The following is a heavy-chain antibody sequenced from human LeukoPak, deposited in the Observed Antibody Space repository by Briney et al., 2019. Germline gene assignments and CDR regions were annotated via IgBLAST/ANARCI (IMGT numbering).Heavy chain of an antibody. J-gene: IGHJ3*02. CDR3: ARDLGNAFDI. V-gene: IGHV4-59*01. CDR1: GGSISSYY. CDR2: IYYSGST. Sequence: SENLSFNCTVSGGSISSYYWSWIRQPPGQGLECIGYIYYSGSTNYNPSLKSRVTISVDTSKNQFSLKLSSVTAADTAVYYCARDLGNAFDIWGQGTMVTVSS. D-gene: IGHD3-16*01.